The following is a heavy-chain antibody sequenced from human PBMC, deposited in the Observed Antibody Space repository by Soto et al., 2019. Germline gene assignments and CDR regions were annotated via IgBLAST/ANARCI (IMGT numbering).Heavy chain of an antibody. Sequence: EVQLLESGGGLVQPGGSLRLSCAASGFTFSSYAMSWVRQAPGKGLEWVSAISGRGDTTFYADSVKGRFTISRDNSKNTLFLQINSLRAEDTAVYYCATDRGRQKGGGFDYWGPGTLVTVSS. J-gene: IGHJ4*02. CDR2: ISGRGDTT. V-gene: IGHV3-23*01. D-gene: IGHD1-26*01. CDR1: GFTFSSYA. CDR3: ATDRGRQKGGGFDY.